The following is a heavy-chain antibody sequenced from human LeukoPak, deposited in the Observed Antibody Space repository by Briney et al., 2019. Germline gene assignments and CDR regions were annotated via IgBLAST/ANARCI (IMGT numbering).Heavy chain of an antibody. D-gene: IGHD6-6*01. CDR1: GGSFSGYY. V-gene: IGHV4-34*01. J-gene: IGHJ4*02. Sequence: SETLSLTCAVYGGSFSGYYWSGIRQPPGKGLEWIGEINHSGSTNYNPSLKSLVTISVDTSKNQFSLKLSSVTAADTAVYYCARRSIAARPWGYWGQGTLVTVSS. CDR3: ARRSIAARPWGY. CDR2: INHSGST.